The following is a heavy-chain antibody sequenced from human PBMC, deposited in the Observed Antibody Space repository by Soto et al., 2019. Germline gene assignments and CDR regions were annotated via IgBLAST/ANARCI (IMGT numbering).Heavy chain of an antibody. D-gene: IGHD5-18*01. CDR2: IIPIFGTA. Sequence: QVQLVQSGAEVKKPGSSVKVSCTASGGTFSSYAISWVRQAPGQGLEWMGGIIPIFGTANYAQKFQGRVTITADESTSTAYMELSSLRSEDTAVYYCATPTSDTATYYYYGMDVWGQGTTVTVSS. V-gene: IGHV1-69*01. J-gene: IGHJ6*02. CDR3: ATPTSDTATYYYYGMDV. CDR1: GGTFSSYA.